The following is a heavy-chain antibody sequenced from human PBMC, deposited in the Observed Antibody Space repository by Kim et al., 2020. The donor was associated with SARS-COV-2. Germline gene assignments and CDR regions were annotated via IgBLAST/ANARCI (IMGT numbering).Heavy chain of an antibody. CDR3: ARQPREISSSSWD. J-gene: IGHJ4*02. CDR1: GGTFSSYA. D-gene: IGHD6-13*01. CDR2: IIPIFGTA. V-gene: IGHV1-69*13. Sequence: SVKVSCKASGGTFSSYAISWVRQAPGQGLEWMGGIIPIFGTANYAQKFQGRVTITADESTSTAYMELSSLRSEDTAVYYCARQPREISSSSWDWGQGTLVTVSS.